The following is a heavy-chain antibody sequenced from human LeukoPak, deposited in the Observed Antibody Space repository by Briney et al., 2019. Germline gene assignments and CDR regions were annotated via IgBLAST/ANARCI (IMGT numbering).Heavy chain of an antibody. Sequence: LPGGSLRLSCAASGLTFSSYAMSWVRLAPGKGLEWVSAISDSGGSTFYADSVKGRFTISRDNSKNTLYLQMNSLRAEDTAVYYCAKDRATAKPYYFEYWGQGTLVTVSS. CDR1: GLTFSSYA. V-gene: IGHV3-23*01. CDR2: ISDSGGST. D-gene: IGHD5-24*01. CDR3: AKDRATAKPYYFEY. J-gene: IGHJ4*02.